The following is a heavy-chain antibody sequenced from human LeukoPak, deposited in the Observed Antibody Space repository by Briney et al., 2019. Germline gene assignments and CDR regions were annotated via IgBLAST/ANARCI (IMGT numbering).Heavy chain of an antibody. J-gene: IGHJ3*02. Sequence: SQTLSLTCTVSGGSISSGGYYWSWIRQHPGKGLEWIGYIYYSGSTYYNPSLKSRVTISVDTSKNQFSLKLSSVTAADTAVYYCASYTPPPHASCDFWSGGDAFDIWGQGTMVTISS. CDR2: IYYSGST. V-gene: IGHV4-31*03. CDR3: ASYTPPPHASCDFWSGGDAFDI. CDR1: GGSISSGGYY. D-gene: IGHD3-3*01.